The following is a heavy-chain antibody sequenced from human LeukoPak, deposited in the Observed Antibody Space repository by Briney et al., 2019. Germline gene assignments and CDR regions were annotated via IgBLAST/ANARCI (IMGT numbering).Heavy chain of an antibody. CDR3: ARALGINYYYYMDV. J-gene: IGHJ6*03. CDR1: SSGDFY. V-gene: IGHV3-20*01. Sequence: SSGDFYWSWVRQAPGKGLEWVSGINWNGGSTGYADSVKGRFTISRDNAKNSLYLQMNSLRAEDTALYHCARALGINYYYYMDVWGKGTTVTVSS. D-gene: IGHD7-27*01. CDR2: INWNGGST.